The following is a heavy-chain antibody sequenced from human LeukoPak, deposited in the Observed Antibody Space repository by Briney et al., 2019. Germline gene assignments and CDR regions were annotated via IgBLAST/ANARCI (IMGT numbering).Heavy chain of an antibody. CDR1: GGTFSSYA. CDR2: IIPIFGTA. D-gene: IGHD2-2*01. Sequence: SVKVSCKASGGTFSSYAISWVRQAPGQGLEWMGGIIPIFGTANFAQKFQGRVTITADESTSTAYMELSSLRSEDTAVYYCAILGDCSSTSCYYNDYYGMDVWGKGTTVTVSS. J-gene: IGHJ6*04. CDR3: AILGDCSSTSCYYNDYYGMDV. V-gene: IGHV1-69*01.